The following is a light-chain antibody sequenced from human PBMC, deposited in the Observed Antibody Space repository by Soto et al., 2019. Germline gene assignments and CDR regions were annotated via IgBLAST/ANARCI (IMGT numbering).Light chain of an antibody. CDR2: RNN. J-gene: IGLJ1*01. CDR1: SSNIGSNY. CDR3: AAWDDSLSAYV. V-gene: IGLV1-47*01. Sequence: SVLTQAPSASGTPGQRVTIPCAGSSSNIGSNYVYWYQQLPGTAPKLLIYRNNQRPSGVPDRFSGSKSGTSASLAISGLRSEDEADYYCAAWDDSLSAYVFGTGTKVTVL.